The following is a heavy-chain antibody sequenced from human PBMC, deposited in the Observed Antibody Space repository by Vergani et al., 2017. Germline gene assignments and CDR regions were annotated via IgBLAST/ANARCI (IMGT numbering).Heavy chain of an antibody. J-gene: IGHJ3*02. D-gene: IGHD1-26*01. CDR1: GGSISSGNHF. CDR2: IYYSGTA. V-gene: IGHV4-31*03. CDR3: ARAAGSSGNEFFDI. Sequence: QLQLQESGPGLVKPSQTLSLTCTVSGGSISSGNHFWSWIRQHPGKGLEWIGYIYYSGTAYYNASLKSRVIISVDTSTNQFSLKVSSLTAADTAIYYCARAAGSSGNEFFDIWGQGTMVTVSS.